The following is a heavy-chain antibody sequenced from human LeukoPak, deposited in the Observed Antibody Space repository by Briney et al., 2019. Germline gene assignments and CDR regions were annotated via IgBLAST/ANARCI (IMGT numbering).Heavy chain of an antibody. Sequence: PGGSLRLSCAASGFTFSSYTMNWVRQAPGKGLEWVSYISTSTTIYHTDSVKGRFTISRDNAKSSLYLQMNSLRDEDTAVYYCARGYSYGPVYYFDYWGQGTLVTVSS. J-gene: IGHJ4*02. CDR3: ARGYSYGPVYYFDY. CDR2: ISTSTTI. D-gene: IGHD5-18*01. V-gene: IGHV3-48*02. CDR1: GFTFSSYT.